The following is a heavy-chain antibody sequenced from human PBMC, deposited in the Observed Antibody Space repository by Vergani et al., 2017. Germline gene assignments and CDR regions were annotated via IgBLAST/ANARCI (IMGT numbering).Heavy chain of an antibody. V-gene: IGHV4-39*02. Sequence: QLQLQESGPGLVKPSETLSLTCTVSGGSISSSSYYWGWIRQPPGKGLEWIGSIYYSGSTYYNPSLKSRVTISVDTSKNQFSLKLSSVTAADTAVYYCAREDYYDSSGYYWGQGTLVTVSS. CDR3: AREDYYDSSGYY. CDR2: IYYSGST. CDR1: GGSISSSSYY. D-gene: IGHD3-22*01. J-gene: IGHJ4*02.